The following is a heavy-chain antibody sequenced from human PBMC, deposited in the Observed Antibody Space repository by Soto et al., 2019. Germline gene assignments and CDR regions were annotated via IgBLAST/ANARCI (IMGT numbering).Heavy chain of an antibody. V-gene: IGHV4-4*07. CDR3: AIELPPIYDVLTGHFAN. Sequence: QVQLQESGPGLVKPPETLSLTCTVSGGSMSNYYWSWIRQPAGKGLEWIGRIYTTGSTHYNPSLISRVTLRIGMPNNQCSLKLTSVTAADTAVYYCAIELPPIYDVLTGHFANCGHGTLVTVSS. CDR1: GGSMSNYY. D-gene: IGHD3-9*01. CDR2: IYTTGST. J-gene: IGHJ4*01.